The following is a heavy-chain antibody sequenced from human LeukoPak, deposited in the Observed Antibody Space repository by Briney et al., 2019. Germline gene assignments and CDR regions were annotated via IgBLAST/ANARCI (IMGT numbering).Heavy chain of an antibody. Sequence: PGGSLRLSCAASGYTFRSYAMTWVRQARGKGLEWVSTLGGAGPFYADSVRGRFTISRDNSKNTLFLQMNSLGAEDTATYYCAKGIMTIDYWGQGTLVTVSS. CDR3: AKGIMTIDY. D-gene: IGHD3-16*01. CDR1: GYTFRSYA. CDR2: LGGAGP. J-gene: IGHJ4*02. V-gene: IGHV3-23*01.